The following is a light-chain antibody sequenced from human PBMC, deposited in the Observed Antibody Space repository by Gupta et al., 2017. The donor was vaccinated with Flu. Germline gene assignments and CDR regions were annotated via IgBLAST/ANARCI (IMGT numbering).Light chain of an antibody. J-gene: IGLJ2*01. CDR3: STWDDSLNGVV. Sequence: RVTISCSGRSSNIGYNAVNWYQQVPGKAPKRLIDLDDLVASGVSDRFAGYKSGTTASLAISGLQSEDEAEDYCSTWDDSLNGVVFGGGTKLTVL. CDR2: LDD. V-gene: IGLV1-36*01. CDR1: SSNIGYNA.